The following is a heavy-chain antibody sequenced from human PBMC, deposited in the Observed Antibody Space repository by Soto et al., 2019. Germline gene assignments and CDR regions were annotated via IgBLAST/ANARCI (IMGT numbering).Heavy chain of an antibody. CDR1: DGSVSSGSYY. V-gene: IGHV4-61*01. CDR2: IYYSGST. J-gene: IGHJ5*02. Sequence: PSETLSLTCTVSDGSVSSGSYYWSWIRQPPGKGLEWIGYIYYSGSTNYNPSLKSRVTISVDTSKNQFSLKLSSVTAADTAVYYCARGTFEYYYGSGTPYNWFDPWGQGTLVTVSS. D-gene: IGHD3-10*01. CDR3: ARGTFEYYYGSGTPYNWFDP.